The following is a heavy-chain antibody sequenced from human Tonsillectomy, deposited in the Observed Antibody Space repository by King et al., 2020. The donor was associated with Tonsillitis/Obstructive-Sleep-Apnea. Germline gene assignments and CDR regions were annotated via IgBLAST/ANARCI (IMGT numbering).Heavy chain of an antibody. J-gene: IGHJ6*02. D-gene: IGHD5-18*01. CDR2: IYPGDSDT. Sequence: VQLVQSGAEVKKPGESLKISCKGSGYSFSIYWIGWVRQMPGKGLEWMGIIYPGDSDTTYSPSFQGQVTISADKSISTAYLQWSSLKASDAAIYYCGRLVGDSYGMLVSGMDVWGQGTTVTVSS. CDR1: GYSFSIYW. V-gene: IGHV5-51*03. CDR3: GRLVGDSYGMLVSGMDV.